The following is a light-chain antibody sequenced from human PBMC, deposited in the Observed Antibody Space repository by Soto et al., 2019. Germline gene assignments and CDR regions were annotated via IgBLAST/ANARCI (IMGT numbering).Light chain of an antibody. Sequence: EIVLTQSPGTLSLSPGERATLSCRASQSVSSSYLAWYQQKPGQAPRLLIYGASSRATGIPDRFSGSGSGKDLTLTISRLEPEDVAVYYCQQYGSSRTFGQGTKVEIK. V-gene: IGKV3-20*01. CDR3: QQYGSSRT. J-gene: IGKJ1*01. CDR2: GAS. CDR1: QSVSSSY.